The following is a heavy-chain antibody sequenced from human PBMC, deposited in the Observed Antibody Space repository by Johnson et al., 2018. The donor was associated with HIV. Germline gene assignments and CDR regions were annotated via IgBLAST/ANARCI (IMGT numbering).Heavy chain of an antibody. D-gene: IGHD6-19*01. Sequence: VQLVESGGGLVQPGGSLRLSCVVSEFIFSSYWMSWVRQAPVKGLEWVANIKQDGSEKYYVDSVKGRFTISRDNAKNSLYLQMNSLRAEDTAVYYCAREQWADAFDIWGQGTMVTVSS. CDR1: EFIFSSYW. CDR2: IKQDGSEK. CDR3: AREQWADAFDI. V-gene: IGHV3-7*01. J-gene: IGHJ3*02.